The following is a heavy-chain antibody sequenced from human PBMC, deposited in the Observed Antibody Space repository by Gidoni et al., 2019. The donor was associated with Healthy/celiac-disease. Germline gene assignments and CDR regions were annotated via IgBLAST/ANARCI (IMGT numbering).Heavy chain of an antibody. D-gene: IGHD3-10*01. CDR3: ARGLYGSGSYYHYYYYGMDV. J-gene: IGHJ6*02. V-gene: IGHV3-13*04. CDR2: IGTAGDT. Sequence: EVQLVEPGGGLVQPGGSLRLSCAASGFTFSSYDMHWVRQATGKGLEWVSAIGTAGDTYYPGSVKDRFTISRENAKNSLYLQMNSLRAGDTAVYYCARGLYGSGSYYHYYYYGMDVWGQGTTVTVSS. CDR1: GFTFSSYD.